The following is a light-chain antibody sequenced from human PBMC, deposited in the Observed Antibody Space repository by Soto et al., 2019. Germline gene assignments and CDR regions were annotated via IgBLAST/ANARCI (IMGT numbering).Light chain of an antibody. J-gene: IGKJ4*01. V-gene: IGKV1-27*01. Sequence: DIQMTQSPSSLSASVGDRVTITCRARQGISNYLAWYQQIPGKVPKLLISAASTLQSGVPSRFSGSGSGTDFTLTISSLQTEDVATYYCQKYTNVPTFGGGTNVEIK. CDR3: QKYTNVPT. CDR1: QGISNY. CDR2: AAS.